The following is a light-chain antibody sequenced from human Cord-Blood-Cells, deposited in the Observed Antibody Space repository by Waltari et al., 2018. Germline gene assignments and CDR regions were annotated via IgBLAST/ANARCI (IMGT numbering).Light chain of an antibody. V-gene: IGKV4-1*01. CDR2: WAS. CDR3: QQYYSTPWT. CDR1: QSVLYSSNNKNY. Sequence: DIVMTQPPDSLAVSLAERATITCYSSQSVLYSSNNKNYLAWYQQKPGQPPKLLIYWASTRESGVPDRFSGSGSGTDFTLTISSLQAEDVAVYYCQQYYSTPWTFGQGTKVEIK. J-gene: IGKJ1*01.